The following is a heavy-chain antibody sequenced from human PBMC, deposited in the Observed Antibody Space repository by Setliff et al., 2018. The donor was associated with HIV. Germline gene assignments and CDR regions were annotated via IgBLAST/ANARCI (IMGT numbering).Heavy chain of an antibody. Sequence: ASVKVSCKASGYTFTGYYMHWVRQAPGQGLEWMGRINPNSGGTKYAQKFQGRVTMTRDTSISTAYMELSRLRSDGTAVYYCARDGGYYYYMDVWGKGTTVTVSS. CDR3: ARDGGYYYYMDV. CDR1: GYTFTGYY. V-gene: IGHV1-2*06. J-gene: IGHJ6*03. D-gene: IGHD3-10*01. CDR2: INPNSGGT.